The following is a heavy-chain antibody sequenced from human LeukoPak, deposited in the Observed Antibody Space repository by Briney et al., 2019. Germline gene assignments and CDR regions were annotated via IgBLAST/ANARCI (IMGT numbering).Heavy chain of an antibody. V-gene: IGHV3-30*18. CDR1: GFTFSSYG. CDR2: ISYDGSNK. D-gene: IGHD6-13*01. CDR3: AKEGGSSSWYPPYYFDY. Sequence: GGSLRLSCAASGFTFSSYGMHWVRQAPGKGLEWVAVISYDGSNKYYADSVKGRFTISRDNSKNTLYLQMNSLRAEDTAVYYCAKEGGSSSWYPPYYFDYWGQGTLVTVSS. J-gene: IGHJ4*02.